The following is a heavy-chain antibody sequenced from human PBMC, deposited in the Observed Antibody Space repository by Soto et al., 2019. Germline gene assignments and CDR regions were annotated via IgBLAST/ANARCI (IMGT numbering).Heavy chain of an antibody. D-gene: IGHD6-19*01. V-gene: IGHV4-34*01. CDR2: INHSGST. Sequence: PSETLSLTCTVSGGSISSYYWTWIRQPPGKGLEWIGEINHSGSTNYNPSLKSRVTISVDTSKNQFSLKLSSVTAADMAVYYCARVAVAGRTVDYWGQGTLVTVSS. CDR3: ARVAVAGRTVDY. J-gene: IGHJ4*02. CDR1: GGSISSYY.